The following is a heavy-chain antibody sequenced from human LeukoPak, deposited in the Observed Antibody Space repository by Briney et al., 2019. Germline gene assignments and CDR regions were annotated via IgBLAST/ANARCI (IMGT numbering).Heavy chain of an antibody. Sequence: GRSLRLSCAASGFTFSSYAMHWVRQAPGKGLEWVGVISYDGSNKYYADSVKGRFTISRDNSKNTLYLQMNSLRAEDTAVYYCARGTYQLDAFDIWGQGTMVIVSS. CDR3: ARGTYQLDAFDI. D-gene: IGHD6-6*01. CDR2: ISYDGSNK. CDR1: GFTFSSYA. J-gene: IGHJ3*02. V-gene: IGHV3-30-3*01.